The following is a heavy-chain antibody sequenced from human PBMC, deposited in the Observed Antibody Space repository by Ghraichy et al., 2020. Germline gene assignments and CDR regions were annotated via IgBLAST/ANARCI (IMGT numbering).Heavy chain of an antibody. CDR1: GGSFTGYY. J-gene: IGHJ3*01. Sequence: SQTLSLTCAVYGGSFTGYYWSWIRQPPGKGLEWIGDINHSGSTNYNPSLKSRVTISVDTSKNQFSLKLSSVTAADTAVYYCARASQDDTKTYNLNPFDVWGQGTMVTVSS. V-gene: IGHV4-34*01. CDR2: INHSGST. CDR3: ARASQDDTKTYNLNPFDV. D-gene: IGHD1-14*01.